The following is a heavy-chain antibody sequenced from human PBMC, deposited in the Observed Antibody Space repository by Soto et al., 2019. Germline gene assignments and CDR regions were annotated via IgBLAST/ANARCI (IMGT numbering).Heavy chain of an antibody. CDR2: ISGSGINI. CDR3: AKDAFGGASDY. V-gene: IGHV3-23*01. D-gene: IGHD3-3*01. CDR1: GFTFSSYA. Sequence: EVQLLESGGGLAQPGGSLTLSCAASGFTFSSYAMHWVRQAPGRGLEWVSTISGSGINIYYADSVQGRFIISRDNSQNTLFLQMSSLRVEDAAKDYCAKDAFGGASDYWGQGTQVTVSS. J-gene: IGHJ4*02.